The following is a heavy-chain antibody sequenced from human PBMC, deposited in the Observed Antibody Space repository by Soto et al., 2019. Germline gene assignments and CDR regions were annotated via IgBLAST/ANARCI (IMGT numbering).Heavy chain of an antibody. D-gene: IGHD6-19*01. CDR2: IYYSGST. CDR1: GGSISSYY. CDR3: ARHGVAVAGRHYYYYYGMDV. V-gene: IGHV4-59*08. Sequence: SETLSLTCTVSGGSISSYYWSWIRQPPGKGLEWIGYIYYSGSTNYNPSLKSRVTISVDTSKNHFSLKLSSVTAADTAVYYCARHGVAVAGRHYYYYYGMDVWGQGTTVTVSS. J-gene: IGHJ6*02.